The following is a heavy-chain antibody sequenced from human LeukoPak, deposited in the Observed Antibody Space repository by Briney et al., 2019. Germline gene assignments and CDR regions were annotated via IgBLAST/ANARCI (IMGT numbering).Heavy chain of an antibody. J-gene: IGHJ3*02. D-gene: IGHD5-18*01. CDR1: GLPFSANS. Sequence: GGSLRLSCAASGLPFSANSLTWVGQAPGRGLKWVSSISSSSSYIYYADSVKGRFTISRDNAKNSLYLQMNSLRAEDTAVYYCASANTAYAFDIWGQGTMVTVSS. V-gene: IGHV3-21*01. CDR3: ASANTAYAFDI. CDR2: ISSSSSYI.